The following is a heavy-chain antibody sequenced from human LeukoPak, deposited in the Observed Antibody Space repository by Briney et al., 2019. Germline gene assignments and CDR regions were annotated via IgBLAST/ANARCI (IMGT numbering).Heavy chain of an antibody. CDR2: IYNSGST. J-gene: IGHJ3*02. CDR3: ASRSGSFSPALDI. Sequence: TLSLTCTVSGGSIRSYYWSWIRQPPGKGLEWIGCIYNSGSTHYHPSLKSRVTISVETSKNQSSLKLSSVTAADTAVYYCASRSGSFSPALDIWGQGTLVTVS. CDR1: GGSIRSYY. D-gene: IGHD3-10*01. V-gene: IGHV4-59*12.